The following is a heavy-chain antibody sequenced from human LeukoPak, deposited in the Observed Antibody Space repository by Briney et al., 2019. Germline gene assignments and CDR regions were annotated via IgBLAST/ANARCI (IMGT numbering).Heavy chain of an antibody. Sequence: SETLSLTCTVSGGSISSYYWSWIRQPPGKGLEWIGSIYHSGSTYYNPSLKSRVTISVDTSKNQFSLKLSSVTAADTAVYYCARRRGLSVQGAFDIWGQGTMVTVSS. J-gene: IGHJ3*02. CDR3: ARRRGLSVQGAFDI. V-gene: IGHV4-59*04. CDR2: IYHSGST. CDR1: GGSISSYY. D-gene: IGHD3-10*01.